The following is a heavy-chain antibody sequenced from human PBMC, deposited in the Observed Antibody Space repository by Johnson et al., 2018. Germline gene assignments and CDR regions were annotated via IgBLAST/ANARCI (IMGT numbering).Heavy chain of an antibody. J-gene: IGHJ4*03. D-gene: IGHD3-22*01. CDR1: GGSISSYY. Sequence: QEQLREAGPGLVEASETLALRCTVSGGSISSYYWSWIRQPPGKGLEWIGYLYYSGSTNYNPSLKRRVTISVDPSKKQLSLKLNSVTAADTAVYYCRGYRLAGMVVVSYLDHWGQGTLVTVSS. CDR3: RGYRLAGMVVVSYLDH. V-gene: IGHV4-59*01. CDR2: LYYSGST.